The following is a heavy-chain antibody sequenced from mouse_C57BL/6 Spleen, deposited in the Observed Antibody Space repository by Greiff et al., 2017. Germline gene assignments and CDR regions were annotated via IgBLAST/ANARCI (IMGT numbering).Heavy chain of an antibody. J-gene: IGHJ3*01. CDR2: IYPGNSDT. V-gene: IGHV1-5*01. D-gene: IGHD1-1*01. Sequence: VQLQQSGTVLARPGASVKMSCKTSGYTFTSYWMHWVKQRPGQGLEWIGAIYPGNSDTSYNQKFKGKAKLTAVTSASTAYMELSSLTNEDSAVYYCTRPSYYGSSLAWCAYWGQGTLGTVSA. CDR1: GYTFTSYW. CDR3: TRPSYYGSSLAWCAY.